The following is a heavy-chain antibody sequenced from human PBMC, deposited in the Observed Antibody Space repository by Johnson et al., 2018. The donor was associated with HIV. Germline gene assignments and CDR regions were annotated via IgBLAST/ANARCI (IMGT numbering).Heavy chain of an antibody. D-gene: IGHD2-8*02. CDR2: ISSDGRNK. J-gene: IGHJ3*02. CDR3: AKDLDRELLALWAFHT. CDR1: GFTFSSYA. V-gene: IGHV3-30-3*01. Sequence: QVQLVESGGGVVQPGRSLRLSCAASGFTFSSYAMHWVRQAPGKGLEWVAVISSDGRNKYYSGSVRGRFTISRHNSRNTLNLQMDSLREDDTAVYYCAKDLDRELLALWAFHTWGQGTVVTVSS.